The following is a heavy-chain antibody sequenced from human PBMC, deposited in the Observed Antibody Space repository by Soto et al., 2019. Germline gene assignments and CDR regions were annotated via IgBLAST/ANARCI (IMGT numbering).Heavy chain of an antibody. V-gene: IGHV4-4*02. CDR2: IHHSGST. CDR3: ARSFGWYAIDH. J-gene: IGHJ4*02. D-gene: IGHD6-19*01. Sequence: QMQLRESGPGLVKPSETLFLTCAVSSASIITEQRWTWVRQPPGKGLEWIGEIHHSGSTNNNPSLRSRVTMSVDKSKNQFSLNLNSVTAADTALYYCARSFGWYAIDHWGQGTLVIVSS. CDR1: SASIITEQR.